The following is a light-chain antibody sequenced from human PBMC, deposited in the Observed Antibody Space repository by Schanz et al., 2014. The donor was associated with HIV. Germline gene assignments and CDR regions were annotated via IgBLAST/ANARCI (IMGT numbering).Light chain of an antibody. CDR3: NSFTARNTPL. J-gene: IGLJ1*01. CDR2: DVI. CDR1: SDDIGAYNY. V-gene: IGLV2-14*03. Sequence: QSALTQPASVSGSPGQSITISCTGTSDDIGAYNYVSWYQHHPGKAPKLIIFDVISRPSGVSQRFSGSKSGNTASLTISGLQPEDEADYYCNSFTARNTPLFGTGTKLTVL.